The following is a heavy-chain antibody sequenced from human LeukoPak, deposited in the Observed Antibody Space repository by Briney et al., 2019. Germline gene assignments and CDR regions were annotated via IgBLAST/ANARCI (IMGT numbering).Heavy chain of an antibody. D-gene: IGHD3-10*01. CDR3: ARFGYSNGMDV. V-gene: IGHV3-33*01. CDR1: GFTFSSYG. CDR2: IWYDGSNK. J-gene: IGHJ6*02. Sequence: GGSLRLSCAASGFTFSSYGMHWVRQAPGKGLEWVAVIWYDGSNKYYADSVKGRFTISRDNSRNTLYPQMNSLRAEDTAVYYCARFGYSNGMDVWGQGTTVTVSS.